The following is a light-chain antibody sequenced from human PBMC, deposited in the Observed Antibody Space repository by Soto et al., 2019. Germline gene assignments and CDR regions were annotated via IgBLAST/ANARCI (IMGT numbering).Light chain of an antibody. Sequence: EIVWTQSPATLSLSPGERATLSCRASQSVSSYLAWYQKKPGQAPSILIYDASNRATGVPARFSGSGSGTDFTLTISRLETEDFAVYDCQQRNNWPGTVGQGTKVDIK. CDR3: QQRNNWPGT. CDR1: QSVSSY. J-gene: IGKJ1*01. CDR2: DAS. V-gene: IGKV3-11*01.